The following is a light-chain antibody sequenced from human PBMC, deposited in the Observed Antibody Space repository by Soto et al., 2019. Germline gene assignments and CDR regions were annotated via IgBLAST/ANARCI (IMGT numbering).Light chain of an antibody. CDR3: QQYDTSSPWT. CDR2: KAS. V-gene: IGKV1-5*03. J-gene: IGKJ1*01. Sequence: DIQMTQSPSTLYASVGDRVTITCRASQTISNYLAWYQQKPGKAPKLLICKASSLESGVPSRFSGSGSGTEFTLTISSLEPDDFATYYCQQYDTSSPWTFGQGTKVEIK. CDR1: QTISNY.